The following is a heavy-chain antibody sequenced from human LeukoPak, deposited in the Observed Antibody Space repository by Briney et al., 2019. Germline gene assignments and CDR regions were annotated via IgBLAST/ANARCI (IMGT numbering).Heavy chain of an antibody. CDR2: IYSGGST. Sequence: PGGSLRLSCAASGFTVSSNYMSWVRQAPGKGLEWVSVIYSGGSTYYADSVKGRFTISRDNSKNTLYLQTNSLRAEDTAVYYCATTVTTGVNDYWGQGTLVTVSS. V-gene: IGHV3-66*01. CDR3: ATTVTTGVNDY. J-gene: IGHJ4*02. D-gene: IGHD4-17*01. CDR1: GFTVSSNY.